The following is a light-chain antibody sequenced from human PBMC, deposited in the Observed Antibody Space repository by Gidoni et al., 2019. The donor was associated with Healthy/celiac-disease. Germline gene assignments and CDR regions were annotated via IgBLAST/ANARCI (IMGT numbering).Light chain of an antibody. CDR3: SSYTSSSTLYYV. CDR2: EVS. J-gene: IGLJ1*01. CDR1: SSDVGGYNY. Sequence: QSALTQPPSVSGSPGQSLTISCTGTSSDVGGYNYVSWYQQHPGKAPKLMIYEVSNRPSGVSNRFSGSKSGNTASLTISGLQAEDEADYYCSSYTSSSTLYYVFGTGTKVTVL. V-gene: IGLV2-14*01.